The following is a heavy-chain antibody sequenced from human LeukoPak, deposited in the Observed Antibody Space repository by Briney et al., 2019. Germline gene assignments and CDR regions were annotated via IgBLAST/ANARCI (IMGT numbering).Heavy chain of an antibody. CDR3: ARGVAVAGKSGWFDP. D-gene: IGHD6-19*01. V-gene: IGHV1-46*01. Sequence: ASVTVSCKASGYTFTSYYMHWVRQAPGQGLEWMGIINPSGGSTSYAQKFQGRVTMTRDTSTSTVYMELSSLRSEDTAVYYCARGVAVAGKSGWFDPWGQGTLVTVSS. J-gene: IGHJ5*02. CDR1: GYTFTSYY. CDR2: INPSGGST.